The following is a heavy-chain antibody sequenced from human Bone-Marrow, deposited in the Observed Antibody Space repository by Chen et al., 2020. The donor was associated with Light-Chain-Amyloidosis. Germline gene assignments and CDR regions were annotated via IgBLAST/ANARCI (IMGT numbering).Heavy chain of an antibody. CDR3: ERRRDGYNFDY. Sequence: GWVLQMPGKGLEWMGVIYPDDSDARYSPSFEGQVTISADKSITTAYLQWRSLKASDTAMYYCERRRDGYNFDYWGQGTLVTVSS. D-gene: IGHD5-12*01. V-gene: IGHV5-51*01. J-gene: IGHJ4*02. CDR2: IYPDDSDA.